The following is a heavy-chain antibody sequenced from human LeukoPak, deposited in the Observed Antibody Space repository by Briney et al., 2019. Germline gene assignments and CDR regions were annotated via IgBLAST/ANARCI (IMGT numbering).Heavy chain of an antibody. D-gene: IGHD6-13*01. J-gene: IGHJ5*02. CDR3: ARDVVQQLVSGRHNWFDP. V-gene: IGHV4-61*02. CDR1: GASISSGSNY. CDR2: IYTSGRA. Sequence: SETLSLTCTVSGASISSGSNYWSWIRQPAGKGLEWIGRIYTSGRANYNPSLKSRVTISVDTSKNQFSLKLSSVTAADTAVYYCARDVVQQLVSGRHNWFDPWGQGTLVTVSS.